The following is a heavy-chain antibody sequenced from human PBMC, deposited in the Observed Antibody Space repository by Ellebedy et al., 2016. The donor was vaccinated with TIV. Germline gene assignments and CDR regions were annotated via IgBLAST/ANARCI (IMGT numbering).Heavy chain of an antibody. D-gene: IGHD5-12*01. Sequence: GESLKISCTDSGFTFSTYSMNWVRQAPGKGPEWVSVTSGSSDSRDYADSVKGRFTISRDNSKNTLYLQMSSLRAEDTAVYYCAKFSGRDFRKYYLDSWGQGTLVTVSS. CDR3: AKFSGRDFRKYYLDS. CDR2: TSGSSDSR. J-gene: IGHJ4*02. V-gene: IGHV3-23*01. CDR1: GFTFSTYS.